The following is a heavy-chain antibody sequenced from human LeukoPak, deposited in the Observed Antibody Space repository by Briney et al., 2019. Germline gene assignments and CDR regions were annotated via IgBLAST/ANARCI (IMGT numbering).Heavy chain of an antibody. V-gene: IGHV4-34*01. CDR1: RGSLSGYY. D-gene: IGHD1-26*01. CDR3: ARDRHYSGSYPDDY. Sequence: PETPSLTCAVYRGSLSGYYWSWVRQPPGKGREWMGEINHSGSTNYNPPLKSRVTISVDTSKDQFSLKLSSVTAADKAVYYCARDRHYSGSYPDDYWGQGTLVTVSS. CDR2: INHSGST. J-gene: IGHJ4*02.